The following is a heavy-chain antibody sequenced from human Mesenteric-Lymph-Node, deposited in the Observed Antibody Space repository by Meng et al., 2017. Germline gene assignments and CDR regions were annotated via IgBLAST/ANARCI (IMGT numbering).Heavy chain of an antibody. V-gene: IGHV3-23*01. Sequence: GGSLRLSCAASGFIFSNYAMSWVRQAPGKGLEWVSSISGSDDSTYYADSVKGRFTISRDNSKNTLSLQINSLRAEDTAVYYCAKDPDRTPHDNSGYFYYEYFQHWGQGTLVTVSS. D-gene: IGHD3-22*01. J-gene: IGHJ1*01. CDR1: GFIFSNYA. CDR2: ISGSDDST. CDR3: AKDPDRTPHDNSGYFYYEYFQH.